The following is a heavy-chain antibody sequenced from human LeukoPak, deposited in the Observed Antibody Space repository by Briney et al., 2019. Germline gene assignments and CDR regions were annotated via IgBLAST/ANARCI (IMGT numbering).Heavy chain of an antibody. V-gene: IGHV4-34*01. Sequence: PSETLSLTCAVYGGSFSGYYWSWIRQPPGKGLEWIGEINHSGSTNYNPSLKSRVAISVDTSKNQFSPKLSSVTAADTAVYYCASPPMDYYDSSGYSLSDFWGQGTLVTISS. D-gene: IGHD3-22*01. CDR3: ASPPMDYYDSSGYSLSDF. CDR1: GGSFSGYY. CDR2: INHSGST. J-gene: IGHJ4*02.